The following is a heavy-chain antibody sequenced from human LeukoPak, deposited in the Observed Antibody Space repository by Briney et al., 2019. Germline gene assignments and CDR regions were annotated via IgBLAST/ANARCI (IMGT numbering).Heavy chain of an antibody. V-gene: IGHV4-39*07. CDR3: ARDRSKRGPYNWFDP. CDR1: GGSISSSSYY. D-gene: IGHD3-10*01. Sequence: SETLSLTRTVSGGSISSSSYYWGWIRQPPGKGLEWIGSIYYSGSTYYNPSLKSRVTISVDTSKNQFSLKLSSVTAADTAVYYCARDRSKRGPYNWFDPWGQGTLVTVSS. J-gene: IGHJ5*02. CDR2: IYYSGST.